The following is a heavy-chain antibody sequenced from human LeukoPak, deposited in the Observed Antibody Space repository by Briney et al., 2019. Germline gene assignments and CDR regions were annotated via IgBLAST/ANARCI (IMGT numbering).Heavy chain of an antibody. CDR2: ISWNSGSI. Sequence: HPGGSLRLSCAASGFTFSSYAMSWVRQAPGKGLEWVSGISWNSGSIGYADSVKGRFTISRDNAKNSLYLQMNSLRAEDTALYYCAKDLTDSGYYSNFDYWGQGTLVTVSS. CDR1: GFTFSSYA. J-gene: IGHJ4*02. V-gene: IGHV3-9*01. CDR3: AKDLTDSGYYSNFDY. D-gene: IGHD3-22*01.